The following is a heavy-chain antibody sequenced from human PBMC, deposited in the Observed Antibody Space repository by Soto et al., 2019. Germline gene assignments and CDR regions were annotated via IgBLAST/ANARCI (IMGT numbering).Heavy chain of an antibody. CDR1: GGSISSGDYY. Sequence: QVQLQESGPGLVKPSQTLSLTCTVSGGSISSGDYYWSWIRQPPGKGLEWIGYIYYSGSTYYNPSLKSRVTIQVETYKNQFSLKLSSVTAADTAVYYCARVSPLHYDILTGYYGYYYGMDVWGQGTTVTVSS. J-gene: IGHJ6*02. D-gene: IGHD3-9*01. CDR2: IYYSGST. V-gene: IGHV4-30-4*01. CDR3: ARVSPLHYDILTGYYGYYYGMDV.